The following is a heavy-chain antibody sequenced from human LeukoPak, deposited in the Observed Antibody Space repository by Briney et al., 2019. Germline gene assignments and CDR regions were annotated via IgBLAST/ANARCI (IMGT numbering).Heavy chain of an antibody. D-gene: IGHD2-8*02. CDR1: GFSFSDYY. J-gene: IGHJ4*02. CDR3: ARGGTGAFDY. CDR2: ISSRSTYI. Sequence: GRSLRLSCTASGFSFSDYYMSWIRQAPGKGLEWLSYISSRSTYISDADSVKGRFTISRDNAKNLLFLQMNSLRVEDTALYYCARGGTGAFDYWGQGILVTVSS. V-gene: IGHV3-11*06.